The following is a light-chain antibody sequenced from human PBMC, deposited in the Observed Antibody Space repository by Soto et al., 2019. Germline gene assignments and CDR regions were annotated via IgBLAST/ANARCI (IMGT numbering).Light chain of an antibody. V-gene: IGLV2-14*03. Sequence: QSALTQPASVSGSPGQSITISCTGTGSDVGGYNYVSWYQQHPGKAPKLVIYDVNNRPSGVSNRFSGSKSGNTASLTISGLQADDEADYYCSSYTTSMTDVFGTGTKLTVL. CDR1: GSDVGGYNY. CDR3: SSYTTSMTDV. CDR2: DVN. J-gene: IGLJ1*01.